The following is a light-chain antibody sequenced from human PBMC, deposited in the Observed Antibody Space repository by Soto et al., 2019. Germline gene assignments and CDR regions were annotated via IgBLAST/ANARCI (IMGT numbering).Light chain of an antibody. CDR3: QQYNDWPRT. J-gene: IGKJ1*01. CDR2: AAS. V-gene: IGKV3-15*01. CDR1: QRVSRN. Sequence: EVVMTQSPATLSVSPGERATLSCRASQRVSRNLAWYQQRPGQAPRILIYAASTRASGIPARFSGSGSETQFTLTISSLQSEDFAVYYCQQYNDWPRTFGQGTKVEI.